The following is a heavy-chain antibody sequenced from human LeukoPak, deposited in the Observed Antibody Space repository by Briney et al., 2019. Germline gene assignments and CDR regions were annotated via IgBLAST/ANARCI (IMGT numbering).Heavy chain of an antibody. D-gene: IGHD5-18*01. Sequence: SETLSLTCTVSVGPISGYYWSWIRQPPGKALEGIGYGFYSGSTNYNPSLKSRVAISVDISKSQFSLKVTSVTAAETAVYYCARWGGNSYGYYFDYWGQGALVTVSS. J-gene: IGHJ4*02. CDR2: GFYSGST. CDR3: ARWGGNSYGYYFDY. CDR1: VGPISGYY. V-gene: IGHV4-59*01.